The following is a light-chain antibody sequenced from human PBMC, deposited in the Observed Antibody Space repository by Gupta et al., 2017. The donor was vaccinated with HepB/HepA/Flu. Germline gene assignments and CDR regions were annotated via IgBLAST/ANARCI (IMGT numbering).Light chain of an antibody. J-gene: IGLJ3*02. V-gene: IGLV2-14*03. CDR3: SSYTSSSTWV. Sequence: QSALTQPASVSGSPGQSITISCTGTNSDIGGYDFVSWYQQEDPDRAPKLIIYDVHKRPSGVSDRFSGSKSGNTASLTISGLLAEDEGDYYCSSYTSSSTWVFGGGTKMTVL. CDR1: NSDIGGYDF. CDR2: DVH.